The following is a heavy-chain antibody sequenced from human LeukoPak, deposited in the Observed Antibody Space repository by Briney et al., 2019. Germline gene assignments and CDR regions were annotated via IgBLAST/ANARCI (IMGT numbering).Heavy chain of an antibody. V-gene: IGHV4-61*05. J-gene: IGHJ4*02. CDR1: GGSISSSSYY. CDR2: IYYSGST. CDR3: ARAPLGYCSGGSCYSGGYYFDY. Sequence: SETLSLTCTVSGGSISSSSYYWGWIRQPPGKGLEWIGYIYYSGSTNYNPSLKSRVTISVDTSKNQFSLKLSSVTAADTAVYYCARAPLGYCSGGSCYSGGYYFDYWGQGTLVTVSS. D-gene: IGHD2-15*01.